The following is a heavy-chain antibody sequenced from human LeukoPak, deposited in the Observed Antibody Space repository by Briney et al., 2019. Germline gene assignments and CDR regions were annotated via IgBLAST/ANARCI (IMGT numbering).Heavy chain of an antibody. J-gene: IGHJ3*02. CDR2: ISYDGSNK. CDR3: ARDAGAFDI. V-gene: IGHV3-30-3*01. Sequence: GGSLRLSCAASGFTFSSYAMHWVRQAPGKGLEWEAVISYDGSNKYYADSVKGRFTISRDNSKNTLYLQMNSLRAEDTAVYYCARDAGAFDIWGQGTMVTVSS. CDR1: GFTFSSYA.